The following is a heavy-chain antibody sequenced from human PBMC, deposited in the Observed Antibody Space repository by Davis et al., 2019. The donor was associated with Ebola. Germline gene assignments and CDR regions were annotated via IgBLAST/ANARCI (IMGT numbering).Heavy chain of an antibody. J-gene: IGHJ4*02. CDR3: AKSLVAGTSV. Sequence: PGGSLRLSCAASGFTVSSNYMSWVRQAPGKGLEWVSVFYVGDATYYADSVKGRFTISRDNSKNTLYLQMNSLRAEDTAVYYCAKSLVAGTSVWGQGTLVTVSS. V-gene: IGHV3-53*05. D-gene: IGHD6-19*01. CDR2: FYVGDAT. CDR1: GFTVSSNY.